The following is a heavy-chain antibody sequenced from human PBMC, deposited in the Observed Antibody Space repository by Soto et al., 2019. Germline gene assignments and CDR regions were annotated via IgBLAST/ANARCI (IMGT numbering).Heavy chain of an antibody. CDR3: ARDLPAAGTIGAWNYYYYMDV. D-gene: IGHD6-13*01. J-gene: IGHJ6*03. Sequence: ASETLSLTCTVSGGSINNHYWSWIRQPPGKGLEWIGYIYYSGTTNYNPSLKGRVTISVDTSKNQFSLNLTSLTAEDTAVYYCARDLPAAGTIGAWNYYYYMDVWGKGTTVTVSS. CDR1: GGSINNHY. CDR2: IYYSGTT. V-gene: IGHV4-59*11.